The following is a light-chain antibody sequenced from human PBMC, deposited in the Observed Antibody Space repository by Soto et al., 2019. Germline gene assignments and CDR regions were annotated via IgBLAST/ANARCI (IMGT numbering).Light chain of an antibody. CDR2: KAS. CDR3: QHYNSYSEA. J-gene: IGKJ1*01. Sequence: DIQTTQSPSSLSAFVGDRVTINCLASQDIDNFLAWYQQKPGKVPKLLIYKASTLKSGVPSRFSGSGSGTEFTLTISSLQPDDFATYYCQHYNSYSEAFGQGTKV. V-gene: IGKV1-5*03. CDR1: QDIDNF.